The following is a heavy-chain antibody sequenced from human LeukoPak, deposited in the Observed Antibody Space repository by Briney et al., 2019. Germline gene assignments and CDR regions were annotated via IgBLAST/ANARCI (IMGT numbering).Heavy chain of an antibody. D-gene: IGHD1-26*01. CDR3: ASKLVVGATKSDYFDY. Sequence: GGSLRLSCAASGFIFSSFWMHWVRQAPGKGLVWVSRINSDGSSAGYADSVKGRFTISRDNAKNTLYLQMNSLRAEDTAVYYCASKLVVGATKSDYFDYWGQGTLVTVSS. CDR2: INSDGSSA. CDR1: GFIFSSFW. J-gene: IGHJ4*02. V-gene: IGHV3-74*01.